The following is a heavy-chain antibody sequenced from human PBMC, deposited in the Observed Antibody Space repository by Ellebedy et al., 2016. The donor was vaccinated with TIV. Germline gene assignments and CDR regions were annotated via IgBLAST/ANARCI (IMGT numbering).Heavy chain of an antibody. D-gene: IGHD3-3*01. V-gene: IGHV2-5*02. CDR3: ALPSWSGFDI. CDR1: GISLSTTGAG. J-gene: IGHJ3*02. Sequence: SGPTLVEPTQTLTLTCTFSGISLSTTGAGVGWIRQPPGKALEWPALIYWADDKRYSPSLKSRLTITKDTSKNQVVLKMTNMDPVDTGTYYCALPSWSGFDIWGQGTTVTVSS. CDR2: IYWADDK.